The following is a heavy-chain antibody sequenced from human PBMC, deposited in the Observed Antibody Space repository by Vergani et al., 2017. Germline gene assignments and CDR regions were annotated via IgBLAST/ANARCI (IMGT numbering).Heavy chain of an antibody. CDR3: ATKSCGTPGCQIGYFRE. V-gene: IGHV3-30*03. CDR2: ISYDGTQK. J-gene: IGHJ1*01. D-gene: IGHD1-1*01. Sequence: VQLEESGGGLVQPGRSLRLSCVVSGFTSSYYGMNWVRQAPGKGLEWVAVISYDGTQKYYADSVKGRFTISRDNSKSTLYLQMHSLRTEDTAVYYCATKSCGTPGCQIGYFREWGQGTLVTVSS. CDR1: GFTSSYYG.